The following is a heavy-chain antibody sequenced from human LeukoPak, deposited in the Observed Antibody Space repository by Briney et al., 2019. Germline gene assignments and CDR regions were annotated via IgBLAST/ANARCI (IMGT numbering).Heavy chain of an antibody. CDR3: ARETFYFDGSGCSGAPTY. CDR2: IKEDGSEK. J-gene: IGHJ4*02. V-gene: IGHV3-7*01. CDR1: GFTLNSYW. Sequence: GGSLRLSCAASGFTLNSYWMSWVRQAPGKGLEWVANIKEDGSEKYYVDSVKGRFTISRDNAKNSLYLQMNSLRAEDTAVYYCARETFYFDGSGCSGAPTYWGQGALVTVSS. D-gene: IGHD3-22*01.